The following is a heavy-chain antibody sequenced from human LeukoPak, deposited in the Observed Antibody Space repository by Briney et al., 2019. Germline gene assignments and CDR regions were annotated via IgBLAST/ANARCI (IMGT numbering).Heavy chain of an antibody. V-gene: IGHV3-30*04. Sequence: GGSLRLSCAASGFTFSSYAMHWARQAPGKGLEWVAVISYDGSSKYYVDSVKGRFTISRDNSKNTLYLQMNSLRAEDTAVYYCARTAMVLHHFDYWGQGTLVTVSS. CDR2: ISYDGSSK. CDR3: ARTAMVLHHFDY. CDR1: GFTFSSYA. J-gene: IGHJ4*02. D-gene: IGHD5-18*01.